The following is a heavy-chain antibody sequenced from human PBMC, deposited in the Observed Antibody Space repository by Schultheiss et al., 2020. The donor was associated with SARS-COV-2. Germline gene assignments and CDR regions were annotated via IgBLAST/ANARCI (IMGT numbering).Heavy chain of an antibody. CDR3: ARASNYDFWSGYYQYYYYYGMDV. V-gene: IGHV3-23*01. J-gene: IGHJ6*02. CDR1: GFPFSSYA. Sequence: GGSLRLSCSASGFPFSSYAMSWVRQAPGKGLEWVSTISGSGGSAYYADSVKGRFTISRDNAKNTLYLQMNSLRAEDTAVYYCARASNYDFWSGYYQYYYYYGMDVWGQGTTVTVSS. D-gene: IGHD3-3*01. CDR2: ISGSGGSA.